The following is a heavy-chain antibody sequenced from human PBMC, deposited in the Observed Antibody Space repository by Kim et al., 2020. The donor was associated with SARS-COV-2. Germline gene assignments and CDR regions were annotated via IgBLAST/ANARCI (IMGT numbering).Heavy chain of an antibody. V-gene: IGHV3-30*18. CDR2: ISYDGSNK. J-gene: IGHJ4*02. CDR3: AKDRGYSCYSLDY. CDR1: GFTFSSYG. Sequence: LSLTCAASGFTFSSYGMHWVRQAPGKGLEWVAVISYDGSNKYYADSVKGRFTISRDNSKNTLYLQMNSLSAEDTAVYYCAKDRGYSCYSLDYWGQGT. D-gene: IGHD2-15*01.